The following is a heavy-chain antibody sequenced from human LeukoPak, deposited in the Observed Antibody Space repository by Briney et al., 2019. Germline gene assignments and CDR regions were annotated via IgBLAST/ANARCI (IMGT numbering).Heavy chain of an antibody. D-gene: IGHD4-11*01. Sequence: RPGGSLRLSWAPSGFTFVINAVNWVRQAPGKGLGWVSGISNSGGSTYYADSVKGRFTISRDNSKNTLYLQMNSLRSEDRADGYGAYETSDAFDFWGQGTLVTVSS. V-gene: IGHV3-23*01. CDR2: ISNSGGST. J-gene: IGHJ4*02. CDR1: GFTFVINA. CDR3: AYETSDAFDF.